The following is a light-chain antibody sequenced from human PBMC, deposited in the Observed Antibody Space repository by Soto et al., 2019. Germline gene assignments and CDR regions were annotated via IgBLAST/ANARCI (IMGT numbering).Light chain of an antibody. Sequence: DIQMTQSPSTLSGSVGDRVTITCRASQSISSWLAWYQKKPGQAPKLLIYKASSLESGVPSRFRGSGSGTEFTLTISSLKPDDFATYYCQQYNSYPITFGQGTRLEIK. V-gene: IGKV1-5*03. CDR1: QSISSW. J-gene: IGKJ5*01. CDR2: KAS. CDR3: QQYNSYPIT.